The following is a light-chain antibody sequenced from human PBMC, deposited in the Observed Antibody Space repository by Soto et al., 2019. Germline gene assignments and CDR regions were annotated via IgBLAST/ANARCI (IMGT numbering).Light chain of an antibody. J-gene: IGKJ1*01. CDR1: QSISNW. CDR2: DAS. V-gene: IGKV1-5*01. CDR3: QQYNSYSPWT. Sequence: DNQMSQSPSNLYASVGDRVTITCRASQSISNWLAWYQQKPGKAPNLLIYDASSLESGVPSRFSGSGSGTEFTLTISSLQPDDFGTYYCQQYNSYSPWTFGQGTKVDIK.